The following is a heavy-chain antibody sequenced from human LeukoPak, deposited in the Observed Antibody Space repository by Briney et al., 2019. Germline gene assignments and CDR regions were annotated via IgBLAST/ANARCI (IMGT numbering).Heavy chain of an antibody. Sequence: PSETLSLTCAVYGGSFTGYSWNWIRQPPGQGLQWIGEIDHSGSTNYNPSLRSRVTTSVDTSKNQFSLKLSSVTAADTAVYYCARGYSGPRSRMDVWGQETTVTVSS. CDR2: IDHSGST. V-gene: IGHV4-34*01. J-gene: IGHJ6*02. CDR1: GGSFTGYS. CDR3: ARGYSGPRSRMDV. D-gene: IGHD5-12*01.